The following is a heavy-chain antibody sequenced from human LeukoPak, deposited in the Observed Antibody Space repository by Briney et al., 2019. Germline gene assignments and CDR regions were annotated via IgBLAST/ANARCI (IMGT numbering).Heavy chain of an antibody. CDR1: GFTFSSYA. CDR2: ISGSGGST. J-gene: IGHJ6*03. V-gene: IGHV3-23*01. D-gene: IGHD3-10*01. Sequence: GGSLRLSCAASGFTFSSYAMSWVRQAPGKGLEWVSAISGSGGSTYYADSVKGRFTISRDNSKNTLYLQMNSLRAGDTAVYYCAKDLIYYGSGTQHMDVWAKGTTVTVSS. CDR3: AKDLIYYGSGTQHMDV.